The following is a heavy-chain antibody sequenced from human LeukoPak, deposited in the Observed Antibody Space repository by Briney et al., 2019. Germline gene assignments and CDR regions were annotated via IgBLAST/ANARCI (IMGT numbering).Heavy chain of an antibody. Sequence: ASVTVSCKASGYTYTGYYMHWVRQAPGQGLEWMGWINPNSGGTNYAQKFQGRVTMTRDTSISTAYMELSRLRSDDTAVYYCARLVVTTIPFDYWGQGTLVTVSS. CDR3: ARLVVTTIPFDY. J-gene: IGHJ4*02. CDR1: GYTYTGYY. CDR2: INPNSGGT. V-gene: IGHV1-2*02. D-gene: IGHD2-21*02.